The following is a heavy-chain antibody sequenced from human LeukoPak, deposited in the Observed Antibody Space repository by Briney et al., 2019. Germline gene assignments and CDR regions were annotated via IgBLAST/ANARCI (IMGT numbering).Heavy chain of an antibody. CDR1: GFTFSNFA. CDR3: ARGGGCSGGGCYYYYGMDV. J-gene: IGHJ6*02. D-gene: IGHD2-15*01. Sequence: GGSLRLSCGGSGFTFSNFAMHWVRQAPGKGLEWVAAISYDGSNKYYVDSVKGRFTISGDTSKNTLYLQMNSLRAEDTAVYYCARGGGCSGGGCYYYYGMDVWGQGTTVTVSS. V-gene: IGHV3-30*04. CDR2: ISYDGSNK.